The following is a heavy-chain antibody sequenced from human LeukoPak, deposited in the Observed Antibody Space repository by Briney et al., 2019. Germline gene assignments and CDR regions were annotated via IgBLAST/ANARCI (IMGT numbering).Heavy chain of an antibody. D-gene: IGHD1-14*01. Sequence: ASVKVSCKASGGTFSSYAISWVRQAPGQRLEWMGWINAGNGNTKYSQEFQGRVTITRDTSASTAYMELSSLRSEDMAVYYCARDRGSEGYFDLWGRGTLVTVSS. V-gene: IGHV1-3*03. J-gene: IGHJ2*01. CDR2: INAGNGNT. CDR1: GGTFSSYA. CDR3: ARDRGSEGYFDL.